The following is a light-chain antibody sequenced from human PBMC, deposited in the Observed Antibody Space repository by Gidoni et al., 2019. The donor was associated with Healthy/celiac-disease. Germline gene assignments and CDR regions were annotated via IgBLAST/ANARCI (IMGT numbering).Light chain of an antibody. CDR3: QPPET. Sequence: DIQMTQSPSTLSASVGDRVTITCRASQSISSWLAWYQQKPGKATKLLIYKASSLESGVTSRFSGSGSGTEFSLTISSLQPDDFATYYCQPPETFGPGTKVDIK. V-gene: IGKV1-5*03. CDR2: KAS. CDR1: QSISSW. J-gene: IGKJ3*01.